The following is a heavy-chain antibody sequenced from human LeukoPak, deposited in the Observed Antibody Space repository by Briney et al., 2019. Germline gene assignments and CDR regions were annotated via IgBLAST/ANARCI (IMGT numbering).Heavy chain of an antibody. CDR1: GGSFSGYY. D-gene: IGHD6-13*01. J-gene: IGHJ4*02. Sequence: PSETLSLTCAVYGGSFSGYYWSWIRHPPGKGLEWIGEINHSGSTNYNPSLKSRVTISVDTSKNQFSLKLSSVTAADTAVYYCASQQLEVATFDYWGQGTLVTVSS. V-gene: IGHV4-34*01. CDR3: ASQQLEVATFDY. CDR2: INHSGST.